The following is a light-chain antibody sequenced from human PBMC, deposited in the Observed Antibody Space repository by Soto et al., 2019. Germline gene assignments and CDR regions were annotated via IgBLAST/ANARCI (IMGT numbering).Light chain of an antibody. Sequence: DVLMTQSPLSLPVTNGQPASISCRSNQSLVHSDGIAYFSWFQQRPGRSPRRLIYKVSNRDSGVPARFSGSGSGTDFALKISRVEADDVGVYYCMQATHWPITFGHGTRLEIK. CDR2: KVS. V-gene: IGKV2-30*02. J-gene: IGKJ5*01. CDR1: QSLVHSDGIAY. CDR3: MQATHWPIT.